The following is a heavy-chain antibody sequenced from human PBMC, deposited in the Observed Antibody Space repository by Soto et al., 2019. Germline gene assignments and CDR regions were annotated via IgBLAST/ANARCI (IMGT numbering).Heavy chain of an antibody. CDR2: IWYDGSNK. CDR3: ASSRRRYCSGGSCYGLAAFDI. V-gene: IGHV3-33*01. Sequence: LRLSCAASGFTFSSYGMHWVRQAPGKGLEWVAVIWYDGSNKYYADSVKGRFTISRDNSKNTLYLQMNSLRAEDTAVYYCASSRRRYCSGGSCYGLAAFDIWGQGTMVTVSS. D-gene: IGHD2-15*01. CDR1: GFTFSSYG. J-gene: IGHJ3*02.